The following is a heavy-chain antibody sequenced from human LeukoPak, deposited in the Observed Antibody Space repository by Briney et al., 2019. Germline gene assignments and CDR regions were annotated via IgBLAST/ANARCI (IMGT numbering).Heavy chain of an antibody. V-gene: IGHV3-43*01. D-gene: IGHD3-10*01. J-gene: IGHJ4*02. Sequence: GGSLRLSCAASGFTFDDYTMHWVRQAPGKGLEWVSLISWDGGSTYYADSVKGRFTISRDNSKNSLYLQMNSLRTEDTALYYCAKDHGGLGFGYFDYWGQGTLVTVPS. CDR2: ISWDGGST. CDR3: AKDHGGLGFGYFDY. CDR1: GFTFDDYT.